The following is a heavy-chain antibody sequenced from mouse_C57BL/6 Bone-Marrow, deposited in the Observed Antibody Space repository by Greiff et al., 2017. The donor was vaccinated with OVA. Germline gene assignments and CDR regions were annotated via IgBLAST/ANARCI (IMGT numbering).Heavy chain of an antibody. CDR1: GFSLTSYG. CDR2: IWSGGST. D-gene: IGHD1-1*01. V-gene: IGHV2-2*01. CDR3: AREGSSYPWFAY. Sequence: QVQLQQSGPGLVQPSQSLSITCTVSGFSLTSYGVHWVRQSPGKGLEWLGVIWSGGSTDYNAAFISRLSISKDNSKSQVFFKMNSLQADDTAIYYCAREGSSYPWFAYWGQGTLVTVSA. J-gene: IGHJ3*01.